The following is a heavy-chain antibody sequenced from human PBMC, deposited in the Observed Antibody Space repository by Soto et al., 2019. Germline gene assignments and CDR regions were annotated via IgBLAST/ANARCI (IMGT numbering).Heavy chain of an antibody. Sequence: SETLSLTCAVYGGSFSGYYWSWIRQPPGKGLEWIGEINHSGSTNYNPSLRSRVTISVDTSKNQFSLKLSSVTAADTAVYYCARARPGALFAGGNYYYYYYMDVWGKGTTVT. CDR1: GGSFSGYY. CDR3: ARARPGALFAGGNYYYYYYMDV. J-gene: IGHJ6*03. D-gene: IGHD3-10*01. CDR2: INHSGST. V-gene: IGHV4-34*01.